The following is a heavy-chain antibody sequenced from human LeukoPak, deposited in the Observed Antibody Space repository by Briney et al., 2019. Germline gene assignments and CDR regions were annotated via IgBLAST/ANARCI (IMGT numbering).Heavy chain of an antibody. CDR2: ISSSSSYI. J-gene: IGHJ4*02. D-gene: IGHD3-10*01. V-gene: IGHV3-21*01. CDR1: GFTFSSYS. CDR3: ARDPELLWFGDRPKTYYFDY. Sequence: GGSLRLSCAASGFTFSSYSMNWVRQAPGKGLEWVSSISSSSSYIYYADSVKGRFTISRDNAKNSLYLQMNSLRAEDTAVYYCARDPELLWFGDRPKTYYFDYWGQGTLVTVSS.